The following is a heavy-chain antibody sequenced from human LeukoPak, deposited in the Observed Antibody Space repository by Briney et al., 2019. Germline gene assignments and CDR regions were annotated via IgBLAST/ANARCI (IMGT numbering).Heavy chain of an antibody. J-gene: IGHJ6*04. Sequence: SVKVSCKASGGTFSSYAISWVRQAPGQGLEEMGGIIPIFGTANYAQKFQGRVTITADKSTSTAYMELSSLRSEDTAVYYCARELWVILRSPFYYYYGMDVWGKGTTVTVSS. V-gene: IGHV1-69*06. D-gene: IGHD4-17*01. CDR1: GGTFSSYA. CDR2: IIPIFGTA. CDR3: ARELWVILRSPFYYYYGMDV.